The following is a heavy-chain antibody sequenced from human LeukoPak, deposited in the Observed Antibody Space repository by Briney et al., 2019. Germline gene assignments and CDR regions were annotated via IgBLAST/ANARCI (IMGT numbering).Heavy chain of an antibody. J-gene: IGHJ6*02. CDR2: MNPSSGNT. CDR3: ARPLAAAGTDYYGVDV. CDR1: GYTFTNYE. Sequence: ASVKVSCKASGYTFTNYEINWVRQGAGQGLEWLGWMNPSSGNTGYAQKFQGRVTMTRDTSISTAYLQWSSLKASDTAMYYCARPLAAAGTDYYGVDVWGQGTTVTVSS. V-gene: IGHV1-8*01. D-gene: IGHD6-13*01.